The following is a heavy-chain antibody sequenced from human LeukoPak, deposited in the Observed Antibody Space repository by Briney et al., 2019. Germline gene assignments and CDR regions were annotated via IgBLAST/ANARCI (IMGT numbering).Heavy chain of an antibody. CDR3: ARHCKWADYYSDAFDS. D-gene: IGHD3-22*01. CDR1: GGSISSSSYY. Sequence: PSETLSLTCTVSGGSISSSSYYWGWIRQPPGKGLEWIGSIYYSGSTYYNPSLKSRVTISVDTSKNQFSLKLSSVTAADTAVYYCARHCKWADYYSDAFDSWGQGTMVTVS. J-gene: IGHJ3*02. CDR2: IYYSGST. V-gene: IGHV4-39*01.